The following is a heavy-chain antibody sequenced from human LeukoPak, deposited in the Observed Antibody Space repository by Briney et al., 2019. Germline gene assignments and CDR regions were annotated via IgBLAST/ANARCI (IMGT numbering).Heavy chain of an antibody. V-gene: IGHV3-48*01. D-gene: IGHD6-6*01. J-gene: IGHJ6*03. Sequence: GGSLRLSGAASGFTSSYYSMNWVRQAPGKGRGGVSYISSSSSTIYYADSVKGRFTISRDNAKNSLYLQMNSLRAEDTAVYYCTRSSGSSSDYYYYYMDVWGKGTTVTVSS. CDR1: GFTSSYYS. CDR2: ISSSSSTI. CDR3: TRSSGSSSDYYYYYMDV.